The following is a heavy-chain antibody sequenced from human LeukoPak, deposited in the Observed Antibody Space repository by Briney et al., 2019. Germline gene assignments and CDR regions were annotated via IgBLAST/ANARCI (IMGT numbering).Heavy chain of an antibody. CDR3: ARIHSGCTWGDAFDI. CDR1: GFTFSSYW. CDR2: IKEDGSEK. D-gene: IGHD5-12*01. V-gene: IGHV3-7*01. J-gene: IGHJ3*02. Sequence: PGGSLRLSCAASGFTFSSYWMSWVRQPPGKGLEWVANIKEDGSEKYYVDSVKGRFTISRDNAKNSLYLQMNSLRAEDTAVYYCARIHSGCTWGDAFDIWGQGTMVTVSS.